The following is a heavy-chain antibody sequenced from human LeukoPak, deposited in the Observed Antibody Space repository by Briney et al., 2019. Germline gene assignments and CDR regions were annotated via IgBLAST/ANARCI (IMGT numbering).Heavy chain of an antibody. V-gene: IGHV4-38-2*02. Sequence: PSETLSLTCTVSGYSLRSGYDRGWPRQPPGTGLEWIGSIYNSGSTYYNPSLKRRVTISVDTSKNQFSLKLSSVTAADTAVYYCARASGLGGSSSGAWGAIFDYWGQGTLVTVSS. CDR2: IYNSGST. D-gene: IGHD1-26*01. J-gene: IGHJ4*02. CDR1: GYSLRSGYD. CDR3: ARASGLGGSSSGAWGAIFDY.